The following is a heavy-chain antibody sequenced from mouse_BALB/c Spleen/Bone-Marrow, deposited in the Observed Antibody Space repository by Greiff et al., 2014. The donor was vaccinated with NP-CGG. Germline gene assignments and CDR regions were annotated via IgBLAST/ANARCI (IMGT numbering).Heavy chain of an antibody. J-gene: IGHJ2*01. CDR1: GYTFTSYW. CDR2: INPSTGYT. CDR3: ARSGASGDFDY. Sequence: VQLVESGAELVKPGASVKMSCKASGYTFTSYWMHWVKQRPGQGLEWIGYINPSTGYTEYNQKFKDKATLTADKSSITAYMQLTSLTSEDSAVYYCARSGASGDFDYWGQGTTLTVSS. D-gene: IGHD3-1*01. V-gene: IGHV1-7*01.